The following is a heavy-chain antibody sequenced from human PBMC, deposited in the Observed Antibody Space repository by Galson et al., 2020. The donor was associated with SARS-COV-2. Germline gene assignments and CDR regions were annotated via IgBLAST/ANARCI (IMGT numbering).Heavy chain of an antibody. CDR2: ISSSGSTI. D-gene: IGHD3-10*01. V-gene: IGHV3-48*03. J-gene: IGHJ4*02. CDR1: GFTFRSYE. CDR3: ARDGTRGVWGYFDY. Sequence: GGSLRLSCAASGFTFRSYEMNWVRQAPGKGLEWVSYISSSGSTIYYADSVKGRFTISRDNAKNSLYLQMNSLRAEDTAVYYCARDGTRGVWGYFDYWGQGTLVTVSS.